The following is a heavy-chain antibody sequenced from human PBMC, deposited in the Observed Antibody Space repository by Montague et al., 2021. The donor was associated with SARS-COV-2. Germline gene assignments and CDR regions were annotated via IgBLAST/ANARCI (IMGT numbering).Heavy chain of an antibody. CDR1: GDSVSSNSVA. D-gene: IGHD6-19*01. V-gene: IGHV6-1*01. CDR2: TYYRSKWYS. J-gene: IGHJ4*02. Sequence: CAISGDSVSSNSVAWSWIRRSPSRGLEWLGRTYYRSKWYSDYAPPVRGRLTVSTDASKNEFSLELNYVSPEDTAVYYCVRYSGWFYFDFWGQGTLVIVSS. CDR3: VRYSGWFYFDF.